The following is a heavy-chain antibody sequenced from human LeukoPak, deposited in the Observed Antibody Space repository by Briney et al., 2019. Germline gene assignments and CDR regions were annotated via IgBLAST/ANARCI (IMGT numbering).Heavy chain of an antibody. CDR3: AKAMNQYNFDSSGYPDPDNP. Sequence: GGSLRLSCAASGFSFSSYAMSWVRQAPGKGLEWVSDISDSGGSTYYADSVKGRFTISRDNFKDTLFLQMNSLRAEDTAVYYCAKAMNQYNFDSSGYPDPDNPWGQGTLVTVSS. D-gene: IGHD3-22*01. CDR2: ISDSGGST. J-gene: IGHJ5*02. CDR1: GFSFSSYA. V-gene: IGHV3-23*01.